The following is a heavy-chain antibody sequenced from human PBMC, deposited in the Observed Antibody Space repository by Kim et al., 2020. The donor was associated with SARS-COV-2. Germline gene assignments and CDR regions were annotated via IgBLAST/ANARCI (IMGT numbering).Heavy chain of an antibody. V-gene: IGHV3-23*01. D-gene: IGHD6-13*01. CDR3: AKGSAAAAGFDY. Sequence: YYADSVKGRFTIFRDNFKNTLSLQMNSLRAEDTAIYYCAKGSAAAAGFDYWGQGTLVTVSS. J-gene: IGHJ4*02.